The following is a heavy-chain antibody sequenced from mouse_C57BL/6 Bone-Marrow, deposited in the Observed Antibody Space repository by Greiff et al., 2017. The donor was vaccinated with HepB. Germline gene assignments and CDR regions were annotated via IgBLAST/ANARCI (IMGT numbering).Heavy chain of an antibody. J-gene: IGHJ3*01. Sequence: QVQLQQPGAELVKPGASVKVSCKASGYTFTSYWMHWVKQRPGQGLEWIGRIHPSDSDTNYNQKFKGKATLTVDKSSSTAYMQRSSLTSEDSAVYYCAGYYGNWGFAYWGQGTLVTVSA. CDR1: GYTFTSYW. V-gene: IGHV1-74*01. CDR2: IHPSDSDT. CDR3: AGYYGNWGFAY. D-gene: IGHD2-1*01.